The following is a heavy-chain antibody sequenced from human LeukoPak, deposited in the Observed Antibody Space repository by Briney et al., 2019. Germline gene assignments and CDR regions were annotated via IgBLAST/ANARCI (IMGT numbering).Heavy chain of an antibody. D-gene: IGHD2-15*01. CDR3: ARAGYCSAAGCRLWAY. CDR2: INTNTGNP. V-gene: IGHV7-4-1*02. Sequence: GASVKVSCKASGYTFTSYAMNWVRQAPGQGLEWMGWINTNTGNPTYAQGFTGRFVFSLDTSVSTAYLQISSLNPEDTAVYYCARAGYCSAAGCRLWAYWGQGTLVTVSS. CDR1: GYTFTSYA. J-gene: IGHJ4*02.